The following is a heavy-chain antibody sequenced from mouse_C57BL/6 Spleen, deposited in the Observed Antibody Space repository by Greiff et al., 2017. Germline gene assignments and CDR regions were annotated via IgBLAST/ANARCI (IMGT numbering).Heavy chain of an antibody. J-gene: IGHJ2*01. V-gene: IGHV1-39*01. CDR3: ARRGGSGYAYFDY. D-gene: IGHD3-2*02. Sequence: VQLQQSGPELVKPGASVKISCKASGYSFTDYNMNWVKQSNGKSLEWIGVINPNYGTTSYNQKFKGKATLTVDQAYSTAYMQLKRLTSEDTAIYNCARRGGSGYAYFDYWGQGTTLTVSS. CDR2: INPNYGTT. CDR1: GYSFTDYN.